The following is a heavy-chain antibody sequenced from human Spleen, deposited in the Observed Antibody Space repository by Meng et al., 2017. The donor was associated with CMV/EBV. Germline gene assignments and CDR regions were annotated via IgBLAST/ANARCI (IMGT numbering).Heavy chain of an antibody. CDR2: IYHSGST. CDR3: ARIERRRILKYCGSDCSTTDY. J-gene: IGHJ4*02. V-gene: IGHV4-4*02. Sequence: QVQLQESGPGLVKPSGTLSLTGAVSVGSISSSNLWSWVRQVPGKGVEWIGEIYHSGSTNYNPSLKSRVTISVDKFKNQFSLKLGSVTSADTAVYYCARIERRRILKYCGSDCSTTDYWGQGTLVTVSS. CDR1: VGSISSSNL. D-gene: IGHD2-21*02.